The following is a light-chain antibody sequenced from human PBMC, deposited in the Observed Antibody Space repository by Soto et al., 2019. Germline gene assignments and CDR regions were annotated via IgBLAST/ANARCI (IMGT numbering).Light chain of an antibody. V-gene: IGKV1-5*03. Sequence: DIQMTQSPSTLSASVGDRVSITCRASQSISRQFAWYQQKPGKAPNLLIYQASNLETGVTSRFTGSGSGTEFPLTISSLQPDDLATYYSLQYQSYWTFGQGTNVEVK. CDR2: QAS. CDR1: QSISRQ. CDR3: LQYQSYWT. J-gene: IGKJ1*01.